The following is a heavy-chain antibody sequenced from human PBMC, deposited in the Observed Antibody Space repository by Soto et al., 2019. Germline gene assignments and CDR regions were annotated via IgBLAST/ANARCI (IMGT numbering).Heavy chain of an antibody. V-gene: IGHV1-2*04. D-gene: IGHD6-13*01. Sequence: ASVKVSCKASGYTFTGYYMHWVRQAPGQGLEWMGWINPHSGGTNYAQKFQGWVTMTRDTSISTAYMELSRLRSDDTAVYYCARDPGMYSSSWYADYWGQGTLVTVSS. CDR2: INPHSGGT. J-gene: IGHJ4*02. CDR1: GYTFTGYY. CDR3: ARDPGMYSSSWYADY.